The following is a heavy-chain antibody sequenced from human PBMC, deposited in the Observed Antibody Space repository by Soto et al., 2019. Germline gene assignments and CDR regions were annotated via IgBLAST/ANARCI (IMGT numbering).Heavy chain of an antibody. D-gene: IGHD3-3*01. CDR2: INPNSGGT. CDR3: ARPYYDFWSGYSSYNWFVP. J-gene: IGHJ5*02. CDR1: GYTFTGYY. V-gene: IGHV1-2*02. Sequence: ASVKVSCKASGYTFTGYYMHWVRQAPGQGLEWMGWINPNSGGTNYAQKFQGRVTMTRDTSISTAYMELSRLRSDGTAVYYCARPYYDFWSGYSSYNWFVPWGQGTLVTVSS.